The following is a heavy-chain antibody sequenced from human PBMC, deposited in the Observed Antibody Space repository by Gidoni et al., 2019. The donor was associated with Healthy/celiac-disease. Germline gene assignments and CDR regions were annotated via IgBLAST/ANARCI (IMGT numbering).Heavy chain of an antibody. D-gene: IGHD6-19*01. J-gene: IGHJ1*01. CDR1: GFPFTSDA. CDR2: ISGSGGST. Sequence: EEQLLESGGGLVQQGGSLRLSCAASGFPFTSDAMGWVRQAPGQGLECVSAISGSGGSTYYADSVKGRFTISRDNSKNTLYLQMNSLRAEDTAVYYCASYLVGYSSGWAYEYLQHWGQGTLVTVSS. CDR3: ASYLVGYSSGWAYEYLQH. V-gene: IGHV3-23*01.